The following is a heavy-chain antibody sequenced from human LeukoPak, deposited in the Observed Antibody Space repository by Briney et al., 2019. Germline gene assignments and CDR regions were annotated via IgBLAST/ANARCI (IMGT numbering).Heavy chain of an antibody. CDR2: IYTSGST. CDR3: ARHGSGYSSGWSLDY. J-gene: IGHJ4*02. CDR1: GGSISSYY. D-gene: IGHD6-19*01. Sequence: PSETLSLTCTVSGGSISSYYWSWIRQPAGKGLEWIGRIYTSGSTNYNPSLKSRVTISVDTSKNQFSLKLSSVTAADTAVYYCARHGSGYSSGWSLDYWGQGTLVTVSS. V-gene: IGHV4-4*07.